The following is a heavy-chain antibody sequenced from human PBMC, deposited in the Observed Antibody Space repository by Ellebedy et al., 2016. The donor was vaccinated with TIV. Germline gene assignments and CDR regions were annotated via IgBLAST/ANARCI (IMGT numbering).Heavy chain of an antibody. CDR2: ISGGGDRT. CDR1: GFSFRSYA. Sequence: GESLKISCAASGFSFRSYAMSWVRQAPGKGLEWASTISGGGDRTFYADSVKGRFTISRDNSKNTVYLQMNSLRAEDTAVYYCARDLSYNGNCFDYWGQGILVTVSS. J-gene: IGHJ4*02. D-gene: IGHD1-7*01. CDR3: ARDLSYNGNCFDY. V-gene: IGHV3-23*01.